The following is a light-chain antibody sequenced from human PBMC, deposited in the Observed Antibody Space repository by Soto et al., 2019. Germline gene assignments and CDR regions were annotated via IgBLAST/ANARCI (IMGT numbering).Light chain of an antibody. Sequence: EMVMTQSPATLSVSPGERVTLSCRASESVHRNLAWYQQKPGHGPRLLIYYASTRATGVLDRFTGSGSGTEFTLTISSLQSEDSGLYHCNHYSNWPPTFGPGTKVEIK. J-gene: IGKJ3*01. CDR2: YAS. V-gene: IGKV3-15*01. CDR1: ESVHRN. CDR3: NHYSNWPPT.